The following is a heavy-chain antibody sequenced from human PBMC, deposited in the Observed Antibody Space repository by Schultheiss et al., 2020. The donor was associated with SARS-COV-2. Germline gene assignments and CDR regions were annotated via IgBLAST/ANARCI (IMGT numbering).Heavy chain of an antibody. J-gene: IGHJ4*02. CDR2: MSVSGSFT. V-gene: IGHV3-23*01. D-gene: IGHD4-23*01. CDR3: ARRGMVTGTFDY. Sequence: GGSLRLSCSASGFTFSSYAMHWVRQAPGKGLEWVSSMSVSGSFTYYADSVRGRFTISRDNSKNTLYLEMNSLRTEDTAVYYCARRGMVTGTFDYWGQGTLVTVSS. CDR1: GFTFSSYA.